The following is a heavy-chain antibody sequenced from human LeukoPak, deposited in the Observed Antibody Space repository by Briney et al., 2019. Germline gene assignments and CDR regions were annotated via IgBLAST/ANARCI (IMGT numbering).Heavy chain of an antibody. CDR1: GGSISSHY. V-gene: IGHV4-59*11. J-gene: IGHJ4*02. Sequence: SETLSLTCTVSGGSISSHYWSWIRQPPGKGLEWIGYIYHSGSTYYNPSLKSRVTISVDRSKNQFSLKLSSVTAADTAVYYCARGGDYYDSSPFDYWGQGTLVTVSS. CDR2: IYHSGST. D-gene: IGHD3-22*01. CDR3: ARGGDYYDSSPFDY.